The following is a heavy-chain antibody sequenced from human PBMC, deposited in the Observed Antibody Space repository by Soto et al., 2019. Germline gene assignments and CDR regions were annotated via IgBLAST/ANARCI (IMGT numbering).Heavy chain of an antibody. CDR2: ISFDGGLK. J-gene: IGHJ4*02. Sequence: QVQLVESGGGVVQPGKSLRLSCAASGFPFSRHAMYWVRQAPGKGLEWVATISFDGGLKYYADSVKGRFTFSRDNSKNMLYLQMNSLRPEDTAVFYCVRDHSWTTVAGTGYFDLWGQGTLVTVSS. CDR3: VRDHSWTTVAGTGYFDL. V-gene: IGHV3-30*03. D-gene: IGHD6-19*01. CDR1: GFPFSRHA.